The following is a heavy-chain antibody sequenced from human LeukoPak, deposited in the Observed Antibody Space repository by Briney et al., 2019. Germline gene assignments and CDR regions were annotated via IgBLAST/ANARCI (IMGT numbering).Heavy chain of an antibody. CDR2: IYHSGST. V-gene: IGHV4-4*02. Sequence: MSSGTLSLTCAVSGGSISSSNWWSWVRQPPGKGLEWIGEIYHSGSTNYNPSLKSRVTISVDTSKNQFSLKLSSVTAADTAVYYCARGGRGKSGFDYWGQGTLVTVSS. D-gene: IGHD2-15*01. CDR1: GGSISSSNW. CDR3: ARGGRGKSGFDY. J-gene: IGHJ4*02.